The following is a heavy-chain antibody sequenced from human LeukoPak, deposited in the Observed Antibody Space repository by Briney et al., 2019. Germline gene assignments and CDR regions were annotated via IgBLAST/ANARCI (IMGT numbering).Heavy chain of an antibody. J-gene: IGHJ4*02. CDR3: ARGRSYTGGFDY. Sequence: KPSETLSLTCTVSGDSIGTYYWSWIRQPPGKGLEWIGYIHYSGSTNYNPSLRSRVTISVDTSKNQFSLKLSSVTAADTAVYYCARGRSYTGGFDYWGQGTLVTVTS. D-gene: IGHD1-26*01. CDR1: GDSIGTYY. CDR2: IHYSGST. V-gene: IGHV4-59*01.